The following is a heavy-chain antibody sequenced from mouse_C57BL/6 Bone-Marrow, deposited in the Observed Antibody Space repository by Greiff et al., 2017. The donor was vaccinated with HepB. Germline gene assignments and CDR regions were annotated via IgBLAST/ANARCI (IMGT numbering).Heavy chain of an antibody. J-gene: IGHJ4*01. CDR2: IWSGGST. V-gene: IGHV2-2*01. CDR3: ARDYGYSYYYAMDY. CDR1: GFSLTSYG. Sequence: VKLVESGPGLVQPSQSLSITCTVSGFSLTSYGLHWVRQSPGKGLEWLGVIWSGGSTDYNAAFISRLSISKDNSKSQVFFKMNSLQADDTAIYYCARDYGYSYYYAMDYWGQGTSVTVSS. D-gene: IGHD2-2*01.